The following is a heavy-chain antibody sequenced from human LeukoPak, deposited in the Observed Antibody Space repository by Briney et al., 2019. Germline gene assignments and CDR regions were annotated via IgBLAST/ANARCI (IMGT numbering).Heavy chain of an antibody. J-gene: IGHJ4*02. CDR2: IWYDGSNK. Sequence: GRSLRLSCAASGFTFSSYGMHWVRQAPGKGLEWVAVIWYDGSNKYYADSVKGRFTISRDNSKNTLYLQMNSLRAEDTAVYYCARDAMVRGADYWGQGTLVAVSS. CDR3: ARDAMVRGADY. CDR1: GFTFSSYG. V-gene: IGHV3-33*01. D-gene: IGHD3-10*01.